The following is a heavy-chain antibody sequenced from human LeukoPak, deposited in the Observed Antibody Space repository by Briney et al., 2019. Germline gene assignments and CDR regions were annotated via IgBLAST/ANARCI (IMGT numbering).Heavy chain of an antibody. CDR1: GFTFSSYW. V-gene: IGHV3-74*01. Sequence: GGSLRLSCAASGFTFSSYWMHWVRQAPGKGLVWVSRINSDGSSTSYADSVKGRFTISRDNAKNTLYLQMNSLRAEDTAVYYCAIVINYWYFDRWGRGTLVTVSS. D-gene: IGHD3-16*01. J-gene: IGHJ2*01. CDR3: AIVINYWYFDR. CDR2: INSDGSST.